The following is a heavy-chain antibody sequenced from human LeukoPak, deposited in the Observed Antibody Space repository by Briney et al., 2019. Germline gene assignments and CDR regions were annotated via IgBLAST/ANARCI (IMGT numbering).Heavy chain of an antibody. CDR2: IIPIFGTA. CDR1: GGTFSSYD. Sequence: SVKVSCKASGGTFSSYDISWVRQAPGQGLEWMGAIIPIFGTANYAQKFQGRATITADKSTSTAYMELSSLRSEDTAVYYCARRYDKNAFDIWGQGTMVTVSS. D-gene: IGHD3-10*01. J-gene: IGHJ3*02. V-gene: IGHV1-69*06. CDR3: ARRYDKNAFDI.